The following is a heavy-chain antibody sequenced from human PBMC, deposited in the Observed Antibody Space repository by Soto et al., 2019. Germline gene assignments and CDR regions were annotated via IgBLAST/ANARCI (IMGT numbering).Heavy chain of an antibody. CDR2: ISSSGSTI. Sequence: EVQLVESGGGLVQPGGSLRLSCAASGFTFSSYEMNWVRQAPGKGLEWVSYISSSGSTIYYADSVKGRFTISRDNAKNSLYLQMNSLRAEDTAVYYCAIFGAVITPPLVYYYGMDVWGQGTTVTVSS. CDR3: AIFGAVITPPLVYYYGMDV. D-gene: IGHD3-3*01. J-gene: IGHJ6*02. CDR1: GFTFSSYE. V-gene: IGHV3-48*03.